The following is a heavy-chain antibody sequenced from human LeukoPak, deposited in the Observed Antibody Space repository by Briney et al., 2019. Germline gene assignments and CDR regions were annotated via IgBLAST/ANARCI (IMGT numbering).Heavy chain of an antibody. Sequence: GGTLRLSCAASGFTFSSYWMHWVRQAPGKGLMWVSRINSDGSRTTYADSVRGRFTISRDNAKSTLYLQMNSLRAEDTAVYYCARVRDDYTYFDCWGQGTLVTVSS. V-gene: IGHV3-74*01. CDR3: ARVRDDYTYFDC. J-gene: IGHJ4*02. D-gene: IGHD4-11*01. CDR1: GFTFSSYW. CDR2: INSDGSRT.